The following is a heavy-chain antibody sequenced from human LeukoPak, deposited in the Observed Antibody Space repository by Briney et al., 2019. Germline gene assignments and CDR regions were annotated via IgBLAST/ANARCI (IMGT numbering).Heavy chain of an antibody. Sequence: GGSLRLSCAASGFTFSSYWMHWVRQAPGKGLVWVSRINSDGSSTSYADSVKGRFTISRDNAKNTLYLQMNSLRAEDTAVYYCAKIFGVGPSYYYYGMDVWGQGTTVTVSS. CDR2: INSDGSST. D-gene: IGHD3-3*01. J-gene: IGHJ6*02. V-gene: IGHV3-74*01. CDR1: GFTFSSYW. CDR3: AKIFGVGPSYYYYGMDV.